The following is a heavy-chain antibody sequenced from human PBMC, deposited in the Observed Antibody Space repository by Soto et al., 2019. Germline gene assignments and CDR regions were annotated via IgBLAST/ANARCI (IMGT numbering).Heavy chain of an antibody. J-gene: IGHJ4*02. Sequence: GGSLRLSCAASGFTFSSYAMHWVRQAPGKGLEWVAVISYGGSNKYYADSVKGRFTISRDNSKNTLYLQMNSLRAEDTAVYYCSYSSGWPTDYWGQGTLVTVSS. V-gene: IGHV3-30-3*01. CDR1: GFTFSSYA. CDR2: ISYGGSNK. D-gene: IGHD6-19*01. CDR3: SYSSGWPTDY.